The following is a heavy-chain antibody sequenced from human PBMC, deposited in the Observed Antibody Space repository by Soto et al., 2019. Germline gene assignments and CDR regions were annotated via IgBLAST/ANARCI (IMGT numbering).Heavy chain of an antibody. V-gene: IGHV4-39*01. CDR1: CGSITGCSISSTTYY. CDR2: FFIGGNT. D-gene: IGHD4-17*01. J-gene: IGHJ5*02. CDR3: ARLPWADYGGIFDP. Sequence: SETLSVTCTVSCGSITGCSISSTTYYWGWMRQPPGKGLEWIASFFIGGNTYYNPSLKSRVTTSVDTSKNQFSLKLSSVTAAETAVYYCARLPWADYGGIFDPWGQGTLVTVSS.